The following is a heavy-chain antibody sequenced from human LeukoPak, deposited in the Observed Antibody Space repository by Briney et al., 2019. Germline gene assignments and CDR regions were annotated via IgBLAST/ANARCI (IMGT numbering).Heavy chain of an antibody. J-gene: IGHJ5*02. V-gene: IGHV4-39*01. CDR3: ARQSSSWKGGNWFDP. CDR2: IYYSGST. D-gene: IGHD6-13*01. Sequence: PSETLSLTCTVSDGSISSISYYWGWIRQPPGMGLEWIGSIYYSGSTYYNPSLKSRVTISVDTSKNQFSLKLSSVTAADTAVYYCARQSSSWKGGNWFDPWGQGTLVTVSS. CDR1: DGSISSISYY.